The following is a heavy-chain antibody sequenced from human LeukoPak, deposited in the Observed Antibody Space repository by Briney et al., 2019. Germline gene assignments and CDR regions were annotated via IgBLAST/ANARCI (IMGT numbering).Heavy chain of an antibody. Sequence: GGSLRLSCAASGFTFSRYWMSWVRQAPGKGLEWVGNIKEDGSRNHYVDSVKGRFTISRDNAKNSLYLQMNSLRAEDTAVYYCARLKMRSVATIKLYYYYYGMDVWGQGTTVTVSS. J-gene: IGHJ6*02. CDR1: GFTFSRYW. D-gene: IGHD5-24*01. CDR3: ARLKMRSVATIKLYYYYYGMDV. V-gene: IGHV3-7*05. CDR2: IKEDGSRN.